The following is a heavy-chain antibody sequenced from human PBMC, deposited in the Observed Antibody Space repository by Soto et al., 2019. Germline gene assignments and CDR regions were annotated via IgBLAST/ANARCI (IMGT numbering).Heavy chain of an antibody. Sequence: QVQLQESGPGLVKPSRTLSLTCTVSGGSISSGGYYWSWIRQHPGKGLEWIGYIYYSGSTYYNPSLKSRVTISVDTSKNQFSLKLSSVTAADTAVYYCARESYGDYAPIDYWGQGTLVTVSS. D-gene: IGHD4-17*01. CDR2: IYYSGST. CDR1: GGSISSGGYY. V-gene: IGHV4-31*03. J-gene: IGHJ4*02. CDR3: ARESYGDYAPIDY.